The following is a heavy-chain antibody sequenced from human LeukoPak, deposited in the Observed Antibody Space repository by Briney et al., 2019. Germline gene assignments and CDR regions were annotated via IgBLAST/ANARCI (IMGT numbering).Heavy chain of an antibody. CDR3: ARGGYYYDSSGYSLDY. Sequence: SETLSLTCTVSGASISSYYWSWIRQPAGKGLEWVGRIYTSGTTNYNPSLKSRVTISVDTSKNQFSLKLSSVTAADTAVYYCARGGYYYDSSGYSLDYWGQGTLVTVSS. V-gene: IGHV4-4*07. D-gene: IGHD3-22*01. CDR2: IYTSGTT. CDR1: GASISSYY. J-gene: IGHJ4*02.